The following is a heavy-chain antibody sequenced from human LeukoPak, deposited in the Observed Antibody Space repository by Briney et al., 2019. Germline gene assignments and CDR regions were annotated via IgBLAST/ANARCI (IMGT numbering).Heavy chain of an antibody. D-gene: IGHD3-10*01. J-gene: IGHJ4*02. CDR1: GFTFSGSA. V-gene: IGHV3-73*01. CDR3: TRDQTGFDY. Sequence: GGSLRLSCAASGFTFSGSAMHWVRQASGKGLEWVGRIRNKANSYATAYAASVKGRFTISRDDSKSTAYLQMNSLQTEDTAVYYCTRDQTGFDYWGQGTPVTVSS. CDR2: IRNKANSYAT.